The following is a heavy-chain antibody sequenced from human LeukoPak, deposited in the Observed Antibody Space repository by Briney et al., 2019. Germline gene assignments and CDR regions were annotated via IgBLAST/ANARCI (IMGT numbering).Heavy chain of an antibody. D-gene: IGHD2-8*02. CDR3: ARGIVLTGYASFDY. CDR2: ANHNGGT. Sequence: SETLSLTCAVNGGSFRGYYWTWIRQTPGKGLEWIGEANHNGGTNYSPSPKSRITISVDTSKNQFSLKLNSVTAADTAVYFCARGIVLTGYASFDYWGQGTPVTVSS. J-gene: IGHJ4*02. V-gene: IGHV4-34*01. CDR1: GGSFRGYY.